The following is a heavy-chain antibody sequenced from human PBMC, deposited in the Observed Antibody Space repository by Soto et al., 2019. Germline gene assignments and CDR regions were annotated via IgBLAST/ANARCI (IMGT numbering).Heavy chain of an antibody. Sequence: GDSLKISFKGSGYSFTSYWISWVRQMPGKGLEWMGRIDPSYSYTNYSPSFQGHVTISADKSISTAYLQWSSLKASDTAMYYCARRSRPYYDFWSGPSRYYYGMDVWGQGTTVTVSS. D-gene: IGHD3-3*01. J-gene: IGHJ6*02. V-gene: IGHV5-10-1*01. CDR3: ARRSRPYYDFWSGPSRYYYGMDV. CDR2: IDPSYSYT. CDR1: GYSFTSYW.